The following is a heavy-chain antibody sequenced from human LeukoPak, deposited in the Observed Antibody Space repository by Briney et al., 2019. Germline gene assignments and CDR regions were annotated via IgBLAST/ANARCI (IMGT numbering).Heavy chain of an antibody. CDR3: AKGPGGFWDY. D-gene: IGHD5-12*01. CDR2: IWYDGSNK. J-gene: IGHJ4*02. Sequence: GRSLRLSCAASGFTFSTYGMNWVRQAPGKGLEWVAVIWYDGSNKYYVDSVKGRFTISRDNSKNTLYLQMNSLRAEDTAVYYCAKGPGGFWDYWGQGTLVTVSS. CDR1: GFTFSTYG. V-gene: IGHV3-33*06.